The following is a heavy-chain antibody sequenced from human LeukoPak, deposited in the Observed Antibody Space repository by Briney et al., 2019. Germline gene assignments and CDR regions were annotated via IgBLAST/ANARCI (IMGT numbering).Heavy chain of an antibody. J-gene: IGHJ6*02. CDR2: FSGSGGST. D-gene: IGHD3-10*01. Sequence: PGGSLRLSCAASGFTISSYAMSWVRQAPGNGLEWVSGFSGSGGSTYYADSVKGRFTISRDNSKNTLYLQMNSLRAEDTAIYYCAKDKGRITIVRGVHYHYYAMDVWGQGTTVTVSS. CDR1: GFTISSYA. V-gene: IGHV3-23*01. CDR3: AKDKGRITIVRGVHYHYYAMDV.